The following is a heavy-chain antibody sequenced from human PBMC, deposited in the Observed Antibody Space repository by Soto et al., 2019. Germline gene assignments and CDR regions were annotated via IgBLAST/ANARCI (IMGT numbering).Heavy chain of an antibody. J-gene: IGHJ4*02. D-gene: IGHD3-22*01. CDR3: SRVGRGVTTSLIFDY. CDR2: IYYSGST. CDR1: GGSISSYY. Sequence: QVQLQESGPGLVKPSETLSLTCTVSGGSISSYYWSWIRQPPGKGLEWIGYIYYSGSTNYNPSLRSRVTISVDTYKNQFALMLSSVTAADTAVYYCSRVGRGVTTSLIFDYWCQGTLVTVSS. V-gene: IGHV4-59*01.